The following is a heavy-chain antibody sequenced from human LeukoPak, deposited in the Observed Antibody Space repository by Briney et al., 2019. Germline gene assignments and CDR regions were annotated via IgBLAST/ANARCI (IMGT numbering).Heavy chain of an antibody. J-gene: IGHJ3*02. CDR1: GYSVSSDHY. D-gene: IGHD2-8*02. Sequence: SETLSLTCSVSGYSVSSDHYWGWIRQPPGKGLEWIGTVYHAGSNYNNPSLESQLTISMDTSKNQYSLKLTSVTVADTAVYYCARTYWAHDAFDIWGQGTMVTVSS. CDR2: VYHAGSN. V-gene: IGHV4-38-2*01. CDR3: ARTYWAHDAFDI.